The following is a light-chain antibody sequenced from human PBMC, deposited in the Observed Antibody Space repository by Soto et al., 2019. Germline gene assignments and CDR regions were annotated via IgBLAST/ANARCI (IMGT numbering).Light chain of an antibody. Sequence: QRVLTHPPSATGIPGHRVTISCSGSSANIGSNYVYWYQQLPGTAPKLLLYRNNKRPSGVPDRFSGSKSGTSASLAISGLRSEDEADYYCAAWDDSLSGSYVFGTGTKVTVL. J-gene: IGLJ1*01. CDR1: SANIGSNY. CDR3: AAWDDSLSGSYV. CDR2: RNN. V-gene: IGLV1-47*01.